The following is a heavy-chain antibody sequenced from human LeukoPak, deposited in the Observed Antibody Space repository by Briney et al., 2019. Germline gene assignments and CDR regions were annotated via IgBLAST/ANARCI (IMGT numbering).Heavy chain of an antibody. CDR1: GYTFTSYA. D-gene: IGHD3-10*01. V-gene: IGHV1-3*01. Sequence: ASVKVSCKASGYTFTSYAMHWVRQAPGQRLEWMGWINAGNGNTKYSQKFQGRVTITRDTSASTAYMELSSLRSEDTAVYYCARDASGLNWFDPWGQGTLVTVSS. J-gene: IGHJ5*02. CDR2: INAGNGNT. CDR3: ARDASGLNWFDP.